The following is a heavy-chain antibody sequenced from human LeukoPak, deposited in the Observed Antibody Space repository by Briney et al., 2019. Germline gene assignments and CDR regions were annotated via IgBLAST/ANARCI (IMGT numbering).Heavy chain of an antibody. J-gene: IGHJ3*02. CDR1: GFTVSSNY. Sequence: GGSLRLSRAASGFTVSSNYMSWVRQAPGKGLEWVSVIYSGGSTYYADSVKGRFTISRDNSKNTPYLQMNSLRAEDTAVYYCASRFGELLSPVGPDAFDIWGQGTMVTVSS. CDR3: ASRFGELLSPVGPDAFDI. V-gene: IGHV3-53*01. CDR2: IYSGGST. D-gene: IGHD3-10*01.